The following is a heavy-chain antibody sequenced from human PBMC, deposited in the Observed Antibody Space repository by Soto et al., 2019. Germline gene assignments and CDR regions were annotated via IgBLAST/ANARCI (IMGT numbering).Heavy chain of an antibody. Sequence: EVQLVESGGGLVQPGGSLKLSCAASWFTFSDSAMHWVRQASGKGLEWVGRIRNKTNNYATAYIASVKGRFTISRDDSKNTVYLQMNSLKIDDTAVYFCTSRRDWTAVDPLDYWGLGTLVTVSS. D-gene: IGHD5-18*01. CDR2: IRNKTNNYAT. J-gene: IGHJ4*02. V-gene: IGHV3-73*02. CDR3: TSRRDWTAVDPLDY. CDR1: WFTFSDSA.